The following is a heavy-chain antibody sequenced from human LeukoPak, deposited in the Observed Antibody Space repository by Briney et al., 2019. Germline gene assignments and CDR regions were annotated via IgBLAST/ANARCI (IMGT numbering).Heavy chain of an antibody. CDR3: ASEGRGPVIYNWFDS. Sequence: SETLSLTCTVSGGSINSGLYYWSWIRQSAGQGLERIGRVYSSGSTNYNPSLKGRVTISVDTLKNQFSLMVRSVTAADTAVYYCASEGRGPVIYNWFDSWGQGVLVTVSS. CDR1: GGSINSGLYY. J-gene: IGHJ5*01. V-gene: IGHV4-61*02. D-gene: IGHD3-10*01. CDR2: VYSSGST.